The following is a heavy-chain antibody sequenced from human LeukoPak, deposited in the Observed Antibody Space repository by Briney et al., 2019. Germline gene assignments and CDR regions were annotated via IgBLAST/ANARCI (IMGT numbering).Heavy chain of an antibody. CDR2: INHGGST. CDR1: GGSFSGYY. Sequence: SETLSLTCAVYGGSFSGYYWSWIRQPPGKGLEWIGEINHGGSTNYNPSLKSRVTISVDTSKNQFSLKLSSVTAADTAVYYCARYCSSTSCERGFDPWGQGTLVTVSS. V-gene: IGHV4-34*01. D-gene: IGHD2-2*01. CDR3: ARYCSSTSCERGFDP. J-gene: IGHJ5*02.